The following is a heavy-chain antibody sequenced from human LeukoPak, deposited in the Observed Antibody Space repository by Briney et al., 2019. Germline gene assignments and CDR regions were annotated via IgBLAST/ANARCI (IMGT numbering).Heavy chain of an antibody. D-gene: IGHD4-23*01. CDR2: INHSGST. J-gene: IGHJ4*02. CDR3: ARESTTVVTYYFDY. CDR1: GGSFSGYY. Sequence: SETLSLTCAVYGGSFSGYYWSWIRQPPGKGLEWIGEINHSGSTNYNPSLKSRVTISVDTSKNQFSLKLSSVTAADTAVYYCARESTTVVTYYFDYWGQGTLVTVS. V-gene: IGHV4-34*01.